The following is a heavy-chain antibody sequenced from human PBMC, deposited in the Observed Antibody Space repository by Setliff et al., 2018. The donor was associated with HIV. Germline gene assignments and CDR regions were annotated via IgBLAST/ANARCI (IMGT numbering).Heavy chain of an antibody. D-gene: IGHD5-12*01. Sequence: PGGSLRLSCAASGFTFDRYWMHWVRQAPGKGLVWVSRVNTDGSSKTYADSVKDRFTISRDNAKNTLYLQMHDLRAEDTGVYYCHSGYDSEEQSYFDYWGQGTLVTVSP. CDR1: GFTFDRYW. CDR3: HSGYDSEEQSYFDY. V-gene: IGHV3-74*01. CDR2: VNTDGSSK. J-gene: IGHJ4*02.